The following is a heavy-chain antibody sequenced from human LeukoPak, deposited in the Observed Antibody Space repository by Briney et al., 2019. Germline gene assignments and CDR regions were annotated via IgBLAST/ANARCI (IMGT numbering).Heavy chain of an antibody. CDR1: GFTFSSYG. Sequence: GGSLRLSCAASGFTFSSYGMHWVRRAPGKGLEWVAVIWYDGSNKYYADSVKGRFTISRDNSKNTLYLQMNSLRAEDTAVYYCAREPTTVANNWFDPWGQGALVIVSS. J-gene: IGHJ5*02. CDR3: AREPTTVANNWFDP. D-gene: IGHD4-17*01. CDR2: IWYDGSNK. V-gene: IGHV3-33*01.